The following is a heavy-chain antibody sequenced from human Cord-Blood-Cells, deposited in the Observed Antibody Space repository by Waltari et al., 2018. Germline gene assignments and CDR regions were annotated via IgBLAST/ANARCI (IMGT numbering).Heavy chain of an antibody. CDR1: GFTFSSYA. CDR3: ARDSSGWYRIFDY. D-gene: IGHD6-19*01. V-gene: IGHV3-30*04. J-gene: IGHJ4*02. CDR2: ISYDGSNK. Sequence: QVQLVESGGGVVQPGRSLRLSCAASGFTFSSYALHWVRQAPGKGLEWGAVISYDGSNKYYAASVKGRFTISRDNSKNTLYLKMNSLRAEDTAVYYCARDSSGWYRIFDYWDQGTLVTVSS.